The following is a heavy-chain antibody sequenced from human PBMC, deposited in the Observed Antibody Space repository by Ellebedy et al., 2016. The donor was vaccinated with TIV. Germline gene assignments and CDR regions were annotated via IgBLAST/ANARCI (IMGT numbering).Heavy chain of an antibody. V-gene: IGHV3-23*01. D-gene: IGHD3-22*01. CDR3: AKVGRRYYESSGDP. Sequence: PGGSLRLSCAASGFTFSHYVMSWVRQAPGKGLEWVSTISSGGGATYYADSVKGRFNISRDNSENTLYLQMNSLRAEDTAVYYCAKVGRRYYESSGDPWGQGSLVTVSS. J-gene: IGHJ5*02. CDR1: GFTFSHYV. CDR2: ISSGGGAT.